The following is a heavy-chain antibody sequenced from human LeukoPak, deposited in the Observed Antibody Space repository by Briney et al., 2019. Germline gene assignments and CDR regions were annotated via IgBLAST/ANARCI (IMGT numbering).Heavy chain of an antibody. CDR2: ISAYNGNT. J-gene: IGHJ2*01. Sequence: ASVKVSCKASGGTFSSYAISWVRQAPGQGLEWMGWISAYNGNTNYAQKLQGRVTMTTDTSTSTAYMELRSLRSDDTAVYYCARDRSMVRGVIINWYFDLWGRGTLVTVSS. V-gene: IGHV1-18*01. CDR1: GGTFSSYA. D-gene: IGHD3-10*01. CDR3: ARDRSMVRGVIINWYFDL.